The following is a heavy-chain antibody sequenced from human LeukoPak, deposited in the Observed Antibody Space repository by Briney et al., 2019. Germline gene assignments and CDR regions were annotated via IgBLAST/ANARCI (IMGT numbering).Heavy chain of an antibody. J-gene: IGHJ4*02. V-gene: IGHV4-31*03. CDR2: MYYSGYT. CDR3: ARDLSPPYYDEYYFDY. Sequence: PSETLSLTCTVSGGSISSGGYYWNWIRQHPGKGLEWIGHMYYSGYTYYNPSLKSRVTISVDTSKNQFSLKLRSVTAADTAVYYCARDLSPPYYDEYYFDYWGQGTLVTVSS. CDR1: GGSISSGGYY. D-gene: IGHD3-22*01.